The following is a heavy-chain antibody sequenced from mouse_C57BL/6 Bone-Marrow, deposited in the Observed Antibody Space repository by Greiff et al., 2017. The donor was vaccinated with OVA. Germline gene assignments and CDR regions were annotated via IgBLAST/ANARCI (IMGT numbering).Heavy chain of an antibody. CDR2: IYPGSGST. V-gene: IGHV1-55*01. CDR3: ARHHYYGSSSYYFDY. CDR1: GYTFTSYW. J-gene: IGHJ2*01. D-gene: IGHD1-1*01. Sequence: QVQLQQPGAELVKPGASVKMSCKASGYTFTSYWITWVKQRPGQGLEWIGDIYPGSGSTNYNEKFKSKATLTVDTSSSTAYMQLSSLTSADSAVYYCARHHYYGSSSYYFDYWGQGTTLTVSS.